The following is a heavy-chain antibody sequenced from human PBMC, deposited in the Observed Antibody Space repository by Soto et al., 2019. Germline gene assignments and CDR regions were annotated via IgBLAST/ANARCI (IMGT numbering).Heavy chain of an antibody. CDR3: ADPVPAATHYGYYDMDV. V-gene: IGHV3-23*01. CDR2: ISGSGDTI. CDR1: GFTFSYYT. J-gene: IGHJ6*02. Sequence: EVQLLESGGGLVQPGGSLRLSCAASGFTFSYYTMSWVRQAPGKGLEWVSGISGSGDTIYYADSVKGRFTISRDNSKNTLDLQMNSLRADDTAVYYFADPVPAATHYGYYDMDVWGQGTTVTVSS. D-gene: IGHD2-2*01.